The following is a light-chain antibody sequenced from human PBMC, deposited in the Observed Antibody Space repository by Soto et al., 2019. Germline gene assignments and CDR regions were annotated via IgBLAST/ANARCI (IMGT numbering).Light chain of an antibody. CDR2: GDT. CDR1: SSNIGAGYD. CDR3: QSYDSSLSGYV. Sequence: QSVLTQPPSVSGAPGQRVTISCTGSSSNIGAGYDVHWYQQLPGTAPKLLMYGDTNRPSGVPDRFSASKSGTSASLAISGLQAEDEADYYCQSYDSSLSGYVFGTGTKVTVL. J-gene: IGLJ1*01. V-gene: IGLV1-40*01.